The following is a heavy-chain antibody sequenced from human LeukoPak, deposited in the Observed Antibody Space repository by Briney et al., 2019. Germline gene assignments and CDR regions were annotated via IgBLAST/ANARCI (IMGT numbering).Heavy chain of an antibody. D-gene: IGHD3-3*01. CDR1: GGSISSYY. CDR3: ARDQTVYYDFWSGYSHFDY. J-gene: IGHJ4*02. V-gene: IGHV4-59*01. CDR2: IYYSGST. Sequence: SETLSLTCTVSGGSISSYYWSWIRQPPGKGLEWIGYIYYSGSTNYNPSLKSRVTISVDTSKNQFSLKLSSVTAADTAVYYCARDQTVYYDFWSGYSHFDYWGQGTLVTVSS.